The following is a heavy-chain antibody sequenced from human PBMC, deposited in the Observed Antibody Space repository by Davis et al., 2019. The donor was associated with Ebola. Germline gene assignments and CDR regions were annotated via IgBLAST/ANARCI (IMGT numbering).Heavy chain of an antibody. CDR1: GFTFSTYW. CDR3: VKDTSTIWFDI. CDR2: LGLSADT. J-gene: IGHJ3*02. V-gene: IGHV3-23*01. D-gene: IGHD1-26*01. Sequence: GESLKISCAVSGFTFSTYWMSWVRQAPGKGLEWVSTLGLSADTYYADSVKGRFTISRDNSKNILYLQMNGLRVEDTAIYYCVKDTSTIWFDIWGQGTMVTVSS.